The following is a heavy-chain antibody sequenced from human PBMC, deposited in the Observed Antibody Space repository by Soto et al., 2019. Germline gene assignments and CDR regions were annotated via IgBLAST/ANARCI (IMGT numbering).Heavy chain of an antibody. J-gene: IGHJ4*02. CDR3: AKVRVGIDVDFDY. D-gene: IGHD2-21*01. Sequence: PRLSCAASGFTFSNSAMTWVRQAPAKGLEWVSTIRDSDSGGSTFYADSVKGRFTISRDDSKNTLYLQMSSLRAEDTAMYYCAKVRVGIDVDFDYWGQGALGTVSS. CDR1: GFTFSNSA. V-gene: IGHV3-23*01. CDR2: IRDSDSGGST.